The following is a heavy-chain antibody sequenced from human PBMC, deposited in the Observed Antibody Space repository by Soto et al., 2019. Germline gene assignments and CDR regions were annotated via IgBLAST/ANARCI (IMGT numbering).Heavy chain of an antibody. CDR2: ISSSSSYL. CDR1: VFTFSIYS. CDR3: ATDQLSLLNYDY. D-gene: IGHD1-1*01. V-gene: IGHV3-21*01. J-gene: IGHJ4*02. Sequence: PGGSLRLSCSASVFTFSIYSMNWVRQAPGKGLEWVSTISSSSSYLYYADSVKGRFTISRDNAKNSLYLQMNSLRAEDTAVYYCATDQLSLLNYDYWGQGTLGTVSS.